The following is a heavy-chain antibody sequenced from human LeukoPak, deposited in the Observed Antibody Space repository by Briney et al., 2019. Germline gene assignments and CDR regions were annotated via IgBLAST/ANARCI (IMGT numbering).Heavy chain of an antibody. CDR1: AASVNSGDFR. D-gene: IGHD3-3*01. J-gene: IGHJ4*02. CDR2: IYYSGST. CDR3: ARDSGYDFWSGFPGI. Sequence: SETLSLTCIVSAASVNSGDFRWTWIRQPPGKGLEWIGYIYYSGSTNYNPSLKSRVTISVDTSKNQFSLKLSSVTAADTAVYYCARDSGYDFWSGFPGIWGQGTLVTVSS. V-gene: IGHV4-61*08.